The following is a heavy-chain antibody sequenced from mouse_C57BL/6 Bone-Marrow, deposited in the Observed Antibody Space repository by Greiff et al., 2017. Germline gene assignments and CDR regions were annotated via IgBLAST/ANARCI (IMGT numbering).Heavy chain of an antibody. CDR3: ARHEPYYYGSPLFDY. Sequence: VQLQQSGAELVKPGASVKLSCKASGYTFTEYTIHWVKQRSGQGLEWIGWFYPGSGSIKYNEKFKDKATLTAAKSSSAVYMELSRLTSADSAVYFCARHEPYYYGSPLFDYWGQGTTLTVSS. D-gene: IGHD1-1*01. CDR2: FYPGSGSI. V-gene: IGHV1-62-2*01. J-gene: IGHJ2*01. CDR1: GYTFTEYT.